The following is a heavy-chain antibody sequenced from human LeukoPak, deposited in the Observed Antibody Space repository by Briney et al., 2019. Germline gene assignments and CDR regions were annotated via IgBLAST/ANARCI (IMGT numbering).Heavy chain of an antibody. J-gene: IGHJ4*02. V-gene: IGHV4-39*07. CDR1: GDSISRSSYF. CDR2: VYSSGST. Sequence: SETLSLTCTVSGDSISRSSYFWAWIRQPPGKGLEWIGSVYSSGSTYYNPSLRSQITISVDTSKNQFSLKLTSVAAADTAMYYCARETAKYYFDYWGQGTLVTVSS. D-gene: IGHD5-18*01. CDR3: ARETAKYYFDY.